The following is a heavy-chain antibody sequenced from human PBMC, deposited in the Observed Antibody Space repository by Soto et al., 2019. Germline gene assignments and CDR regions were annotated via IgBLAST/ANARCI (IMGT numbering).Heavy chain of an antibody. V-gene: IGHV4-59*01. J-gene: IGHJ3*01. CDR2: IHHSGRT. CDR3: ARIFFD. CDR1: QDCISTYY. Sequence: SGTLSISCTVSQDCISTYYVYCILLTPRKELEWIVYIHHSGRTNYNPSLRSQVTISVDTSKNQFSLKLTSVTAADSAIYYCARIFFD. D-gene: IGHD3-3*01.